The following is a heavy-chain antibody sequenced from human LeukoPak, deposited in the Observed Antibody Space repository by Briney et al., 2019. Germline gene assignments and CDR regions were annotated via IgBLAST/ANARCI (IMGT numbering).Heavy chain of an antibody. V-gene: IGHV4-61*02. CDR1: GGSISSGSYY. Sequence: SQTLSLTCTVSGGSISSGSYYWSWIRQPAGKGLEWIGRIYTSGSTNYNPSLKSRVTISVDTSKNQFSLKLSSVTAADTAVYYCARSNYYDSSGFHAFDIWGQGTMVTVSS. J-gene: IGHJ3*02. CDR3: ARSNYYDSSGFHAFDI. CDR2: IYTSGST. D-gene: IGHD3-22*01.